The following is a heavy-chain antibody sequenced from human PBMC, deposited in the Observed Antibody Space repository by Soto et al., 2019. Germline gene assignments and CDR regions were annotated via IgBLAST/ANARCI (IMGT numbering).Heavy chain of an antibody. CDR3: AKDGGADGYFGNWLDP. CDR1: GGTFSNYA. D-gene: IGHD5-12*01. CDR2: IIPIFGTT. V-gene: IGHV1-69*15. J-gene: IGHJ5*02. Sequence: QVHLVQSGAEVKKPGSSVNVSCKASGGTFSNYAITWVRQAPGQGLEWVGRIIPIFGTTNVAQKFQGRVTITADEPTTTAYMDLSGLRSDDTAVYYCAKDGGADGYFGNWLDPWGQGTLVTVSS.